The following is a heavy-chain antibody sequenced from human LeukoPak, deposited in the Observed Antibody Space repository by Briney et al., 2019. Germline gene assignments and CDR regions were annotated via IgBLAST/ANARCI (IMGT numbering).Heavy chain of an antibody. V-gene: IGHV4-59*08. CDR3: ARHPELYFFGY. J-gene: IGHJ4*02. D-gene: IGHD3-10*01. CDR2: ISYSGST. Sequence: SETLSLTCTVSGASISSYYWGWIRQPPGKGLEWIGYISYSGSTNYNPSLKSRVTISADTSKNQVSLTLSSVTAADTAVYYCARHPELYFFGYWGQGTLVTVSS. CDR1: GASISSYY.